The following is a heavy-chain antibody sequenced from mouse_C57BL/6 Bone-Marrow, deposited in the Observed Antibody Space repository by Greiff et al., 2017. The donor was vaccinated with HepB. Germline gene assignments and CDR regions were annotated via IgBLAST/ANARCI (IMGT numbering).Heavy chain of an antibody. V-gene: IGHV1-64*01. CDR1: GYTFTSYW. D-gene: IGHD2-4*01. CDR2: IHPNSGST. Sequence: VQLQQPGAELVKPGASVKLSCKASGYTFTSYWMHWVKQRPGQGLEWIGMIHPNSGSTNYNEKFKSKATLTVDKSSSTAYMQLSRLTSEDSAVYDCTRRGIYDYALYYWGQGTTLTVSS. CDR3: TRRGIYDYALYY. J-gene: IGHJ2*01.